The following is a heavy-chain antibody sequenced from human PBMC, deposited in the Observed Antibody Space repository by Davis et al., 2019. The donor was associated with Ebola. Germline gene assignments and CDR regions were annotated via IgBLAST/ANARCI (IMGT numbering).Heavy chain of an antibody. CDR2: IKSKTDGGTT. CDR3: TTGYCTGGVCYGTDY. V-gene: IGHV3-15*01. D-gene: IGHD2-8*02. Sequence: PGGSLRLSCAASGFTFGNAWMSWVRQAPGKGLEWVGRIKSKTDGGTTDYAAPVKGRFTISRDDSKNTLYLQMNSLKTEDTAVYYCTTGYCTGGVCYGTDYWGQGTLVTVSS. CDR1: GFTFGNAW. J-gene: IGHJ4*02.